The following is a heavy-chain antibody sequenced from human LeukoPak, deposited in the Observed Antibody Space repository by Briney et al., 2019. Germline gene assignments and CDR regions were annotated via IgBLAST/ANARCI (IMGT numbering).Heavy chain of an antibody. CDR3: ARAPYSSSWTYYYYMDV. V-gene: IGHV3-33*01. J-gene: IGHJ6*03. D-gene: IGHD6-13*01. Sequence: GGSLRLSCAASGFTFSSYGMHWVRQAPGKGLEWVAVIWYDESNKYYADSVKGRFTISRDNSKNTLYLQMNSLRAEDTAVYYCARAPYSSSWTYYYYMDVWGKGTTVTVSS. CDR2: IWYDESNK. CDR1: GFTFSSYG.